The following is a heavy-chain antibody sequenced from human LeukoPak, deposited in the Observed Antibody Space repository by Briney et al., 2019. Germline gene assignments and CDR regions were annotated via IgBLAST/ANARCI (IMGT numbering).Heavy chain of an antibody. CDR2: IIPIFGTA. CDR3: ANSGYCSSTSCYWSADFDY. Sequence: SVKVSCKASGGTFSSYAISWVRQAPGQGLEWMGGIIPIFGTANYAQKSQGRVTITADKSTSTAYMELSSLRSEDTAVYYCANSGYCSSTSCYWSADFDYWGQGTLVTVSS. J-gene: IGHJ4*02. D-gene: IGHD2-2*01. CDR1: GGTFSSYA. V-gene: IGHV1-69*06.